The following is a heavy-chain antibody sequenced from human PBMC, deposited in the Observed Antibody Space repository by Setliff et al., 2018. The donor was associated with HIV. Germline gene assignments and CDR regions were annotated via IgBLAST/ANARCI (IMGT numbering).Heavy chain of an antibody. J-gene: IGHJ6*02. Sequence: GGSLRLSCAASGFTFSSYWMSWVRQAPGKGLEWVANIKQDGSEKYYVDSVKGRFTISRDNAKNSLYLQMNSLRAEVTAVYYCAREDYDILTGHYYYYGMDVWGQGTTVTSP. CDR3: AREDYDILTGHYYYYGMDV. CDR2: IKQDGSEK. V-gene: IGHV3-7*01. CDR1: GFTFSSYW. D-gene: IGHD3-9*01.